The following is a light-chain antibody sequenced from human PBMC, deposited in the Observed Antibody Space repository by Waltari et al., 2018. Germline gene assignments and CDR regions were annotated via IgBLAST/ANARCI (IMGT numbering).Light chain of an antibody. CDR3: ATWDDSLNGVV. V-gene: IGLV1-44*01. CDR1: DFNIGTSS. J-gene: IGLJ3*02. CDR2: RNE. Sequence: QSVMTQPPSASATPGQRVTISCSGSDFNIGTSSVNWYQQVPGAAPKLVIFRNEQRPSGIPDRFSGFKSGTSASVVISGVQSEDAATYHCATWDDSLNGVVFGGGTTLTVL.